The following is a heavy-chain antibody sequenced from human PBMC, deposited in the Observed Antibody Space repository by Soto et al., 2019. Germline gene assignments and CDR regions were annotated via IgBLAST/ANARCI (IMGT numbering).Heavy chain of an antibody. CDR2: IYYSGST. J-gene: IGHJ6*03. CDR1: GGSISSYY. Sequence: PSETLSLTCTVSGGSISSYYWSWIRQPPGKGLEWIGYIYYSGSTNYNPSLKSRVTISVDTSKNQFSLKLSSVTAADTAVYYCARVFHYDLWSGYGHYMDVCGKGTTVSVSS. V-gene: IGHV4-59*01. D-gene: IGHD3-3*01. CDR3: ARVFHYDLWSGYGHYMDV.